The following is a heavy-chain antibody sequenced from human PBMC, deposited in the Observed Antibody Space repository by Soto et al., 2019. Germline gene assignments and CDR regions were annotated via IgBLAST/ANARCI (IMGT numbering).Heavy chain of an antibody. CDR3: ARSNSGYSGYEHWFDP. V-gene: IGHV1-18*01. CDR1: GYTFTSYG. D-gene: IGHD5-12*01. J-gene: IGHJ5*02. Sequence: GASVKVSCKASGYTFTSYGISWVRQAPGQGLEWMGWISAYNGNTNYAQKLQGRVTMTTDTSTSTAYMELRSLRSDDTAVYYCARSNSGYSGYEHWFDPWGQGTLVTVSS. CDR2: ISAYNGNT.